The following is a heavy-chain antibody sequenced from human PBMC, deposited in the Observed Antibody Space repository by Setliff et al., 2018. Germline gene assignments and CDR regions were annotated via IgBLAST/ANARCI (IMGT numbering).Heavy chain of an antibody. V-gene: IGHV4-59*11. J-gene: IGHJ4*02. Sequence: SETLSLACTVSGDYISSQYWSWIRQPPGKGLEWIGYISNRGSTDYNPSLKSRVTISEDTSRSQFSLKLTSVTTADTAVYYCALSDHYPFYYDYWGLGTLVTVSS. CDR2: ISNRGST. CDR3: ALSDHYPFYYDY. CDR1: GDYISSQY. D-gene: IGHD3-3*01.